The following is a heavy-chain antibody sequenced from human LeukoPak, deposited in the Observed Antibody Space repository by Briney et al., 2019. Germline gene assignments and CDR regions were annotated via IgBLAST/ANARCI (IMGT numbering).Heavy chain of an antibody. CDR1: GFTFSSYA. CDR3: AKGEDTARWYNYYYYGMDV. CDR2: ISYDGSNK. D-gene: IGHD4-23*01. J-gene: IGHJ6*02. V-gene: IGHV3-30-3*01. Sequence: GGSLRLSCAASGFTFSSYAMHWVRQAPGKGLEWVAVISYDGSNKYYADSVKGRFTISRDNSKNTLYLQMNSLRAEDTAVYYCAKGEDTARWYNYYYYGMDVWGQGTTVTVSS.